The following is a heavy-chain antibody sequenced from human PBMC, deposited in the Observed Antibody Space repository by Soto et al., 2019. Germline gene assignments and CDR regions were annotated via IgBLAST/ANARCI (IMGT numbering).Heavy chain of an antibody. J-gene: IGHJ4*02. CDR2: ISYDGSNK. CDR3: GLGVDILTPIDY. V-gene: IGHV3-30*03. D-gene: IGHD3-9*01. Sequence: PGGSLRLSCAASGFTFSSYGMHWVRQAPGKGLEWVAVISYDGSNKYYADSVKGRFTISRDNSKNTLYLQMNSLRAEDTAVYYCGLGVDILTPIDYWGQGTLVTVS. CDR1: GFTFSSYG.